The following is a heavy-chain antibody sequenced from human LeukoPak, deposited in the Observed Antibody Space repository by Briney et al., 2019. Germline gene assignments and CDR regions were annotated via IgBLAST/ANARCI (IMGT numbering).Heavy chain of an antibody. CDR3: ARDCSSTSCYDDY. D-gene: IGHD2-2*01. CDR2: INPNSGGT. Sequence: ASVKVSCKASGYTFTGYYMHWVRQAPGQGLEWMGWINPNSGGTNYAQKFQGRVTMTRDTSISTAYMELSRLRSDDTAVYYCARDCSSTSCYDDYWGQGTLVTVSS. J-gene: IGHJ4*02. CDR1: GYTFTGYY. V-gene: IGHV1-2*02.